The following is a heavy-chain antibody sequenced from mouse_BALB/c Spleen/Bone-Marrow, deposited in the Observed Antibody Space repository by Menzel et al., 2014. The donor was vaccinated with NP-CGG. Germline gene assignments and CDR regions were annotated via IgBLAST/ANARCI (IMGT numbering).Heavy chain of an antibody. D-gene: IGHD1-1*01. CDR2: IHYSGNT. CDR1: AYSITSDYG. V-gene: IGHV3-1*02. CDR3: ARETAIVADFDY. Sequence: DVKLQESGPDLVKPSQSVSLTCTVTAYSITSDYGCHWIRQLPGSRLACMAYIHYSGNTDYNPSLKSRISITPDTSKNHFFLQLNSVTTEDTATYYCARETAIVADFDYWGQGTALTVSS. J-gene: IGHJ2*01.